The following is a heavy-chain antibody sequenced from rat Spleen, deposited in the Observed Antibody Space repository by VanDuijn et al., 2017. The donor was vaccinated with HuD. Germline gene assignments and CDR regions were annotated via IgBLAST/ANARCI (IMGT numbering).Heavy chain of an antibody. V-gene: IGHV5-31*01. CDR3: AVAGYGY. CDR1: GFTFNDYW. Sequence: EVQLVESGGGLVQPGRSLKLSCVASGFTFNDYWMTWIRQAPGKGLEWVASISNDGVNTYYPDSVKGRFTISRDNAENIVFLRMNSLKSEDTGTYYCAVAGYGYWGQGVMVTVSS. D-gene: IGHD1-7*01. J-gene: IGHJ2*01. CDR2: ISNDGVNT.